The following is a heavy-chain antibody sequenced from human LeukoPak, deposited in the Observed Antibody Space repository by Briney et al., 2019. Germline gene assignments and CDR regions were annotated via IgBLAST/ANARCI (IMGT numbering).Heavy chain of an antibody. V-gene: IGHV1-2*02. CDR3: ARDGPSGTPEFAY. J-gene: IGHJ4*02. CDR2: IHPKSGNT. Sequence: GASVKVSCKASGFSFYDNYQYLYWVRQAPGQGLESMGCIHPKSGNTEYPQRFQGRVTLTRDTSINTAYMELRDLTPDDTAVYFCARDGPSGTPEFAYWGQGTLVTVSS. CDR1: GFSFYDNYQY.